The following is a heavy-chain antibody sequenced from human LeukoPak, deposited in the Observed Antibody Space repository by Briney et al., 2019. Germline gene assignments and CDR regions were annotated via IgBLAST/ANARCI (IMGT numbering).Heavy chain of an antibody. Sequence: ASVKVSCKASGYTFTGYYMHWVRQAPGQGLEWMGWINPNSGGTNYAQNFQGRVTMTRDTSTYTSYMELSRLRFDDTAVYYCARSTVTKPYFDYWGQGTLVTVSS. J-gene: IGHJ4*02. D-gene: IGHD4-17*01. CDR1: GYTFTGYY. CDR2: INPNSGGT. V-gene: IGHV1-2*02. CDR3: ARSTVTKPYFDY.